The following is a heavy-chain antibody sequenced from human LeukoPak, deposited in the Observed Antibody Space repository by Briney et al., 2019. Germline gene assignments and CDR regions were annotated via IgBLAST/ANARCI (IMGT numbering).Heavy chain of an antibody. CDR2: IRSKAYGGTT. CDR3: TGQYRSGGSCPLDY. V-gene: IGHV3-49*03. D-gene: IGHD2-15*01. CDR1: GFTFGDYG. Sequence: GGSLRLSCTASGFTFGDYGMSWFRQAPGKGLEWVGFIRSKAYGGTTEHAASVKGRFTISRDDSKSIAYLQMNSLNIEDTAVYYCTGQYRSGGSCPLDYWGQGTLVTVSS. J-gene: IGHJ4*02.